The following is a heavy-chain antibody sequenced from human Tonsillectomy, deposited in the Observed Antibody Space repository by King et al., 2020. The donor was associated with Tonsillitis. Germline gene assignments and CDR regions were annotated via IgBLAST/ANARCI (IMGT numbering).Heavy chain of an antibody. CDR3: AREGGDYGDYFDY. Sequence: VQLVESGGGLVKPGGSLRLSCAASGFTFRSYSMNWVRQAPGKGLEWVSSISSSSSYKNYADSVKGRVTISRDNAKNSLYLQMNSLRAEDTAVYYCAREGGDYGDYFDYWGQGTLVTVSS. CDR1: GFTFRSYS. D-gene: IGHD4-17*01. CDR2: ISSSSSYK. V-gene: IGHV3-21*01. J-gene: IGHJ4*02.